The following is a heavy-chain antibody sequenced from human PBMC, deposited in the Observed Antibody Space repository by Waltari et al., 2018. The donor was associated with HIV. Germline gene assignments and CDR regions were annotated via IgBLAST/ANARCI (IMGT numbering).Heavy chain of an antibody. CDR2: ISRSSGYI. V-gene: IGHV3-21*01. CDR3: ARDFIGSNWFDP. J-gene: IGHJ5*02. D-gene: IGHD2-15*01. CDR1: GFTCSSYT. Sequence: EMQLVEYGGGLVKPGGSLRLYCAASGFTCSSYTMNWVRQAPGKGLQWVSSISRSSGYIYYADSVKGRFTISRDNAKNSLYLQMNSLRAEDTAVYYCARDFIGSNWFDPWGQGTLVTVSS.